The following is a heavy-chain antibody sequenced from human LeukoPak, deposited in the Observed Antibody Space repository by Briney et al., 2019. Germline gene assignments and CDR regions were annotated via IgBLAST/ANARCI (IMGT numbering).Heavy chain of an antibody. CDR1: GFTFSSYS. J-gene: IGHJ6*02. CDR2: ISSSSSYI. CDR3: ARDYQQAVVPGEQDYYYGMDV. Sequence: GGSLRLSCATSGFTFSSYSMNWVRQAPGKGLGWVSSISSSSSYIYYADSVKGRFTISRDNAKNSLYLQMNSLRAEDTAVYYCARDYQQAVVPGEQDYYYGMDVWGQGTTVTVSS. D-gene: IGHD4-23*01. V-gene: IGHV3-21*01.